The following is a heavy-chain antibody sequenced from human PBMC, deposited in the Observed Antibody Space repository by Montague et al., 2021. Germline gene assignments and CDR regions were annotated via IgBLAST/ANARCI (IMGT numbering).Heavy chain of an antibody. D-gene: IGHD6-19*01. CDR3: ARVGVRPVAGPLARRRGLHYYMDV. CDR1: GGSVSTGNYY. CDR2: IYYTGSS. J-gene: IGHJ6*03. V-gene: IGHV4-61*01. Sequence: SETLSLTCNVSGGSVSTGNYYWTWIRQPPGKELEWIGYIYYTGSSKYNPPLESRVTISISTSKKQFTLKLSSATAADTALYFCARVGVRPVAGPLARRRGLHYYMDVWGTGTRSPSP.